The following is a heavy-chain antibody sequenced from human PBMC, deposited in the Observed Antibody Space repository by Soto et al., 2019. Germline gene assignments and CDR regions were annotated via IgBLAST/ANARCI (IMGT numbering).Heavy chain of an antibody. Sequence: QVQLVQSGAEVKTPGSSVRVSCKASGGTFSSYTFNWVRQAPGQGLEWMAGIIPRFGTRNYAPTLQGRVTIIADESTSTAYMELSSLISEDTAVYYWARGRGMYKSGRSDLDQWCQGTLVTVSS. J-gene: IGHJ4*02. D-gene: IGHD6-19*01. CDR1: GGTFSSYT. V-gene: IGHV1-69*01. CDR3: ARGRGMYKSGRSDLDQ. CDR2: IIPRFGTR.